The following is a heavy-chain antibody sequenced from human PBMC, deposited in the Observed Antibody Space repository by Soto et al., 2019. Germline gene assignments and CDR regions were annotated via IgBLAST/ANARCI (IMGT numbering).Heavy chain of an antibody. D-gene: IGHD3-3*01. CDR2: IYYSGST. CDR3: ARGSTIFGVGSRLPYYFDY. J-gene: IGHJ4*02. V-gene: IGHV4-31*03. Sequence: SETLSLTCTVSGGSISSGGYYWSWIRQHPGKGLEWIGYIYYSGSTYYNPSLKSRVTISVDTSKNQFSLKLSSVTAADTAVYYCARGSTIFGVGSRLPYYFDYWGQGTLVTVSS. CDR1: GGSISSGGYY.